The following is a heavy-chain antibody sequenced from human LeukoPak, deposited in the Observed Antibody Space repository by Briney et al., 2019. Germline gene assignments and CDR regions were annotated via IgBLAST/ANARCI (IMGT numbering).Heavy chain of an antibody. CDR1: GFTFSSYA. CDR2: ISGSGGST. CDR3: AKGYSGYEVDAFDI. V-gene: IGHV3-23*01. J-gene: IGHJ3*02. Sequence: PGGSLRLSCAASGFTFSSYAMSWVRQDPGKGLDRVSAISGSGGSTYYADSVKGRFTISRDNSKNTLYLQMNSLRAEDTAVYYCAKGYSGYEVDAFDIWGQGTTVTVSS. D-gene: IGHD5-12*01.